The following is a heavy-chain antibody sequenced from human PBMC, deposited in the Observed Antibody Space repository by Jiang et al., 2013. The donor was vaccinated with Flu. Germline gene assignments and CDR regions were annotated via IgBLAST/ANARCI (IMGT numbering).Heavy chain of an antibody. Sequence: GGGLVKPGGSLRLSCAASGFTFSNAWMSWVRQAPGKGLEWVGRIKSKTDGGTTDYAAPVKGRFTISRDDSKNTLYLQMNSLKTEDTAVYYCTTDYYDSSGYYPSPKIWYFQHWGQGTLVTVSS. V-gene: IGHV3-15*01. CDR3: TTDYYDSSGYYPSPKIWYFQH. CDR2: IKSKTDGGTT. CDR1: GFTFSNAW. J-gene: IGHJ1*01. D-gene: IGHD3-22*01.